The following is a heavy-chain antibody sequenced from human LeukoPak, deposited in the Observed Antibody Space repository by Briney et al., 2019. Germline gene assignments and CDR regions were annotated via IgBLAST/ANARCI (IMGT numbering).Heavy chain of an antibody. J-gene: IGHJ6*02. CDR1: GFTFSSYA. V-gene: IGHV3-23*01. D-gene: IGHD5-18*01. CDR3: ARRRHGYSYGMDV. CDR2: ISVSGGST. Sequence: GGSLRLSCAASGFTFSSYAMSWVRQAPGKGLEWVSGISVSGGSTYNADSVKDRFTISRDNAKNSPYLQMNSLRAEDTAVYYCARRRHGYSYGMDVWGQGTTVTVSS.